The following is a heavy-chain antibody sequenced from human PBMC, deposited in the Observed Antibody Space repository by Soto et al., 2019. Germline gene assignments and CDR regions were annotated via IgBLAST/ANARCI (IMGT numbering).Heavy chain of an antibody. V-gene: IGHV5-51*01. D-gene: IGHD2-2*01. CDR1: GYSFTSYW. CDR2: IYPGDSDT. CDR3: ARQSIVVVPAAIGGMDV. J-gene: IGHJ6*02. Sequence: GESLKISCKGSGYSFTSYWIGWVRQMPGKGLEWMGIIYPGDSDTRYSPSFQGQVTISADKSISTAYLQWSSLKASDTDMYYCARQSIVVVPAAIGGMDVWGQGTTVTVSS.